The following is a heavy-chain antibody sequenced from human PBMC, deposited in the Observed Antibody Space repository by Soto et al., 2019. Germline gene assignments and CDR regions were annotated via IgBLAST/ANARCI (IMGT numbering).Heavy chain of an antibody. D-gene: IGHD6-13*01. J-gene: IGHJ4*02. Sequence: PGGSLRLSCAASGFPFDNYAMSWVRQAPGKGLEWVSSISGSGSYTYYADSVKGRFTISRDNSKNTLYLQMNSLRVEDTSTYYCAEDRAGAARSPYEYWGQGTRVTVSS. CDR3: AEDRAGAARSPYEY. V-gene: IGHV3-23*01. CDR2: ISGSGSYT. CDR1: GFPFDNYA.